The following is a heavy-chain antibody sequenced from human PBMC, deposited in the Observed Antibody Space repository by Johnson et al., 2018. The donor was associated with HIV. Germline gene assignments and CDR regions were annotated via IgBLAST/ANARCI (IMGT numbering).Heavy chain of an antibody. J-gene: IGHJ3*02. CDR3: ARGEWELNAGHGFDI. CDR1: GFTFSTYA. CDR2: INWNGGST. D-gene: IGHD1-26*01. V-gene: IGHV3-20*04. Sequence: VQLVESGGGVAQPGRSLRLSCTASGFTFSTYAMHWVRQAPGKGLEWVSGINWNGGSTGYADSVKGRFTISRDNAKNSLYLQVNSLRAEDTAFYYCARGEWELNAGHGFDIWGQGTMVTVSS.